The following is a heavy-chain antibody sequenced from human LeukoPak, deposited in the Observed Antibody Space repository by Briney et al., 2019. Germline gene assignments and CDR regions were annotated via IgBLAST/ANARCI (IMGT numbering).Heavy chain of an antibody. J-gene: IGHJ4*02. Sequence: GGSLRLSCAASGFTFSTYAMSWVRQAPGKGLEWVSGISGSGGSTYYADSVKGRFTISRDNSKNTLGLQVDSLRAEDTAVYYCAKVVVGYCTGGSCYFDYWGQGTLVTVSS. CDR2: ISGSGGST. CDR3: AKVVVGYCTGGSCYFDY. V-gene: IGHV3-23*01. CDR1: GFTFSTYA. D-gene: IGHD2-15*01.